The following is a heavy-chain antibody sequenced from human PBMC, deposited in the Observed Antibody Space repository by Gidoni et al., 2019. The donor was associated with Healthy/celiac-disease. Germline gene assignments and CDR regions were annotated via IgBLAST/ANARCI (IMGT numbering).Heavy chain of an antibody. V-gene: IGHV3-30*18. CDR3: AKEGYCSSTSCITSAYYYYYYMDV. CDR1: GFTFSSYG. J-gene: IGHJ6*03. Sequence: SGFTFSSYGMHWVRQAPGKGLEWVAVISYDGSNKYYADSVKGRFTISRDNSKNTLYLQMNSLRAEDTAVYYCAKEGYCSSTSCITSAYYYYYYMDVWGKGTTVTVSS. CDR2: ISYDGSNK. D-gene: IGHD2-2*01.